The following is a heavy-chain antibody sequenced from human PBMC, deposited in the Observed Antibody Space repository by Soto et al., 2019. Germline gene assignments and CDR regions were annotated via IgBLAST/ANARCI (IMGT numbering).Heavy chain of an antibody. V-gene: IGHV1-46*03. CDR2: INPTGGGA. J-gene: IGHJ4*02. D-gene: IGHD5-12*01. CDR3: DRGSAYDREPFDY. Sequence: QVQLVQSGAEVKKPGASVKISCKASGYTFTSHYMHWVRQAPGQGLEWVGMINPTGGGASYEQKFQDRVTMTRDTSTSTVYMELSSLRSEDTDVYFCDRGSAYDREPFDYWGQGTLVTVSS. CDR1: GYTFTSHY.